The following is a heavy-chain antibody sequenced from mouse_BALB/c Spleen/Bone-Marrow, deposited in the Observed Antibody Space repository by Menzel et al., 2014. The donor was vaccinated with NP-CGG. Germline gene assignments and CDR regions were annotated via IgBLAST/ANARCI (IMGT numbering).Heavy chain of an antibody. Sequence: VQLQQSGAELVKPGASVKLSCTASGFNIKDTYMHWVKQRPEQGLEWIGRIDPANGNTKYDPKFQGKATITADTSSNTAYLQLGSLTSEDTAVYYCARGLLQYYYATDYWGQGTSVTVSS. D-gene: IGHD2-3*01. CDR2: IDPANGNT. CDR3: ARGLLQYYYATDY. J-gene: IGHJ4*01. V-gene: IGHV14-3*02. CDR1: GFNIKDTY.